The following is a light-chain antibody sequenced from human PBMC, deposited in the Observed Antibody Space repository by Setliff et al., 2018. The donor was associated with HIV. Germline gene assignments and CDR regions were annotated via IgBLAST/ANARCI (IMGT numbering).Light chain of an antibody. J-gene: IGKJ4*01. CDR1: QSISSS. Sequence: EIMMTQSPATLSVSPGESATLSCRASQSISSSIAWYQQQPGQAPRLLIYYASMRATDIPVRFSGSGSGTEFTLTISSLQSEDFTLYYCQQYDDWPLTFGGGTKVDIK. CDR2: YAS. CDR3: QQYDDWPLT. V-gene: IGKV3D-15*01.